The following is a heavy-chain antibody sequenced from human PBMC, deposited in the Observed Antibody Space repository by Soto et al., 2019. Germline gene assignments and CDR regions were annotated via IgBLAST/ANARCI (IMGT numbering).Heavy chain of an antibody. CDR2: ISAYNGNT. V-gene: IGHV1-18*01. Sequence: QVQLVQSGAEVKKPGASVKVSCKASGYTFTSYGISWVRQAPGQGLEWMGWISAYNGNTNYAQKLQGRVTMTTDTSTSTAYMELRSLRSDDTVVYYCARDQGYYYDSSGPSPIDYWGQGTLVTVSS. D-gene: IGHD3-22*01. J-gene: IGHJ4*02. CDR1: GYTFTSYG. CDR3: ARDQGYYYDSSGPSPIDY.